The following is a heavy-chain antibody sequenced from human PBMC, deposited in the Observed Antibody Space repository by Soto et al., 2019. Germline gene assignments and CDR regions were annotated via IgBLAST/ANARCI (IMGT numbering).Heavy chain of an antibody. D-gene: IGHD3-9*01. CDR3: ARRWVADWAHFDY. CDR2: IYFSGSN. V-gene: IGHV4-39*01. J-gene: IGHJ4*02. CDR1: GVSISNTAYY. Sequence: QLQLQESGPGLVKPSETLSLTCIVSGVSISNTAYYWGWVRQPPGKGLEWIGTIYFSGSNYYNPSINRRVTISQDTSKIQFSRMLNAVTAADSALGDCARRWVADWAHFDYWGQGTLVTVSS.